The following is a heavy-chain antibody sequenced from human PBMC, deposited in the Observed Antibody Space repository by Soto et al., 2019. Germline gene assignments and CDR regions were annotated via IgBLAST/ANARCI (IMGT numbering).Heavy chain of an antibody. V-gene: IGHV3-23*01. CDR1: GFTFSSYA. D-gene: IGHD6-13*01. Sequence: GGSLRLSCAASGFTFSSYAMSWVRQAPGKGLEWVSTISGFSSRTHYAASVKGRFTISRDNSQNTLYLQMNSLRAEDTAVYYCAKDRSSSWYDFDYWGHGTLVTVSS. CDR3: AKDRSSSWYDFDY. J-gene: IGHJ4*03. CDR2: ISGFSSRT.